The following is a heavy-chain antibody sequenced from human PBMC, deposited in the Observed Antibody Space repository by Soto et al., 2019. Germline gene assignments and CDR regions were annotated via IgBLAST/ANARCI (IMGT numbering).Heavy chain of an antibody. CDR2: INHSGNT. CDR1: GGSFSGYY. CDR3: ARVKVVGYVLDV. D-gene: IGHD2-15*01. V-gene: IGHV4-34*01. Sequence: KPSETLSLTCAVFGGSFSGYYWSWIRQPPGKGLEWIGEINHSGNTNYSPSRQSRVIISVDTSKNQFSLRLSSVTAADTAVYYCARVKVVGYVLDVWGQGTTVTVS. J-gene: IGHJ6*02.